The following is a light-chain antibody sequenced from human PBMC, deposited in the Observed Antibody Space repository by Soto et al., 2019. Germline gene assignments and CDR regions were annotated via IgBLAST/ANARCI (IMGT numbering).Light chain of an antibody. J-gene: IGLJ1*01. CDR1: RSNIGSYDF. Sequence: QSVLTQPPSASGSPGQSVTISCAGSRSNIGSYDFVAWYQQHPGKAPKLIIYDVSERPSGVPDRFSGSKSGTAASLTVSGLQAEDEADYYCSSYAGRNNYVFGNGTKVTVL. CDR2: DVS. V-gene: IGLV2-8*01. CDR3: SSYAGRNNYV.